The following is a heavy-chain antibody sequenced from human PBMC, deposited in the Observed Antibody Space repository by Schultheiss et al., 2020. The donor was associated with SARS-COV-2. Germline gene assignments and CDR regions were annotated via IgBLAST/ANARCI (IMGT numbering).Heavy chain of an antibody. CDR2: ISYDGSNK. J-gene: IGHJ4*02. V-gene: IGHV3-30*03. CDR1: GFTFSSYG. D-gene: IGHD1-26*01. CDR3: ATAYAVLVGATGLDY. Sequence: GGSLRLSCAASGFTFSSYGMHWVRQAPGKGLEWVAVISYDGSNKYYADSVKGRFTISRDNSKNTLYLQMNSLRAEDTAVYYCATAYAVLVGATGLDYWGQGTLVTVSS.